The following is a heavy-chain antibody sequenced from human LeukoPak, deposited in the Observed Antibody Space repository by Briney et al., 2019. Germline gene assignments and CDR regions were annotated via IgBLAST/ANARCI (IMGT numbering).Heavy chain of an antibody. CDR1: GYTFTNYA. J-gene: IGHJ3*02. D-gene: IGHD6-13*01. Sequence: GASVKVSCKASGYTFTNYAMNWVRQAPGQGLEWMGWINTNTGNPTYAQGFTGRFVFSLDTSVSTAYLLISSLKAEDTAMYYCARERRSSSPGEQQLVRAFDIWGQGTMVTVSS. CDR2: INTNTGNP. CDR3: ARERRSSSPGEQQLVRAFDI. V-gene: IGHV7-4-1*02.